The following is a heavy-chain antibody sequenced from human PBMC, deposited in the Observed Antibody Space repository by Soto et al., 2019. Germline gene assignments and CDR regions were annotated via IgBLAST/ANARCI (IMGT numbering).Heavy chain of an antibody. D-gene: IGHD6-19*01. V-gene: IGHV4-39*01. J-gene: IGHJ5*02. CDR1: GGSINSSSYF. CDR3: ARHYSSGSRNWFDP. CDR2: IYYSGST. Sequence: SETLSLTCSVYGGSINSSSYFWGWVRQPPGKGLEWIGSIYYSGSTYYNPSLRSRVTISVDTSKNQFSLKLSSVTAADTAVFYCARHYSSGSRNWFDPWGQGTLVTVSS.